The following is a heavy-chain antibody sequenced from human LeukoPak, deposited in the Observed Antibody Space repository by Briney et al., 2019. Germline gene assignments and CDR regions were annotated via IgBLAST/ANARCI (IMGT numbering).Heavy chain of an antibody. D-gene: IGHD3/OR15-3a*01. CDR2: IYRGGTT. CDR3: ARVLRTGHRSRFDY. V-gene: IGHV4-4*02. J-gene: IGHJ4*02. CDR1: GGSISSNDW. Sequence: SETLSLTCAVSGGSISSNDWWSWVRQPPGRGLEWIGEIYRGGTTNYNPSLKSRVTISIDKSKNQFSLKVNSVTAAYTAVYYCARVLRTGHRSRFDYWGQGTLVTVSS.